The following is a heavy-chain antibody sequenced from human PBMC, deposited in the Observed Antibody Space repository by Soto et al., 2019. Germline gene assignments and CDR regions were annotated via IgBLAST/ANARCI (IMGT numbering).Heavy chain of an antibody. CDR3: ARHLSGDYPNANWFDP. V-gene: IGHV4-31*03. Sequence: QVQLQESGPGLVRPSQTLSLTCTVSNGSIDNTVFFWNWIRQHPGRGLEWIGYISYSGKTFCNPSLQSRVSMSLDTSTNQISLKLSSVTAADTAVYFCARHLSGDYPNANWFDPWGQGTLVTVSS. CDR1: NGSIDNTVFF. D-gene: IGHD4-17*01. CDR2: ISYSGKT. J-gene: IGHJ5*02.